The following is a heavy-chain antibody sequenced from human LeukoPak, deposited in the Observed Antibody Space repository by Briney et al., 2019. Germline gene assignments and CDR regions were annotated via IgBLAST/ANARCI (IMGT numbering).Heavy chain of an antibody. CDR2: IRSKANSYAT. CDR1: GFTFSGSA. V-gene: IGHV3-73*01. CDR3: TRHSGYSYGSDYYGMDV. D-gene: IGHD5-18*01. Sequence: GGSLRLSCAASGFTFSGSAMPWVRQASGKGLEWVGRIRSKANSYATAYAASVKGRFTISRDDSKNTAYLQMNSLKTEDTAVYYCTRHSGYSYGSDYYGMDVWGQGTTVTVSS. J-gene: IGHJ6*02.